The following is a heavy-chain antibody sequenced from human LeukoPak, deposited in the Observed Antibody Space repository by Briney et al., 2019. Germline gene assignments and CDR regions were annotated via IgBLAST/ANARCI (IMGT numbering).Heavy chain of an antibody. J-gene: IGHJ5*02. Sequence: ASVKLSCKASGGTFSSYAISWVRQAPGQGLEWMGRIIPIFGIANYEQTFQGRVTITADKSTSTAYMELSSLRSEDTAVYYCARDQPHIVVVPAANWFDPWGQGTLVTVSS. CDR2: IIPIFGIA. D-gene: IGHD2-2*01. CDR3: ARDQPHIVVVPAANWFDP. CDR1: GGTFSSYA. V-gene: IGHV1-69*04.